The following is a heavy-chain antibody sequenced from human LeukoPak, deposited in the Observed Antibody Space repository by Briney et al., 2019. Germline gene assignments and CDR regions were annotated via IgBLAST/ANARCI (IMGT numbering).Heavy chain of an antibody. CDR1: AFTFIDYS. CDR2: ISGRSSTI. CDR3: ARDRLTGGSYFFDY. J-gene: IGHJ4*02. V-gene: IGHV3-48*01. D-gene: IGHD1-26*01. Sequence: GGSLRLSCAASAFTFIDYSMNWVRQAPGKGLEWISYISGRSSTIYYADSVRGRFTISRDNAKNSMYLQMNSLRAEDTAVYYCARDRLTGGSYFFDYWGQGTLVTVSS.